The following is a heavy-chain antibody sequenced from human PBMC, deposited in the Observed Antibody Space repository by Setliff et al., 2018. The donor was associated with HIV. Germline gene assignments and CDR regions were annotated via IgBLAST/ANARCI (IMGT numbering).Heavy chain of an antibody. Sequence: PSETLSLTCTVSGGSVSSSSYYWGWIRQATGKGLEWIGTIYYNGDTQYNPSFKSRVIMSVDTSKNQFSLRLISVTAADTAVYYCARMESTRPPRGLDYWGPGRQVTVSS. J-gene: IGHJ4*02. CDR2: IYYNGDT. D-gene: IGHD6-6*01. V-gene: IGHV4-39*01. CDR1: GGSVSSSSYY. CDR3: ARMESTRPPRGLDY.